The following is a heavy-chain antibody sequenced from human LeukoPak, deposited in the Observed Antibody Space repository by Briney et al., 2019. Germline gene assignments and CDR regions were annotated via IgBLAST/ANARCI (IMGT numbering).Heavy chain of an antibody. CDR2: ISSSSSTI. D-gene: IGHD3-3*01. CDR3: ARGGVGLRITIFHPFDY. Sequence: PGGSLRLSCAASGFTFSSYSMNWVRQAPGKGLEWVSYISSSSSTIYYADSVKGRFTISRDNAKNSLYLQMNSLRAEDTAVYYCARGGVGLRITIFHPFDYWGQGTLVTVSS. CDR1: GFTFSSYS. J-gene: IGHJ4*02. V-gene: IGHV3-48*04.